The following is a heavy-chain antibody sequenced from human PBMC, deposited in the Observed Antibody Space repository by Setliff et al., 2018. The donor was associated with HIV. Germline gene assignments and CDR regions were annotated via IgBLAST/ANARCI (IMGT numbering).Heavy chain of an antibody. D-gene: IGHD2-15*01. CDR2: IYPSGGNA. CDR1: GYTFTDYY. V-gene: IGHV1-46*01. Sequence: GASVKVSCKASGYTFTDYYVHWVRQAPGQGLGWMGVIYPSGGNANYAQKFQGRVTMTRDTSTSTVYMEVNSLRSEDTAVYYCAREAHGGNPWGDYWGQGTLVTVSS. J-gene: IGHJ4*02. CDR3: AREAHGGNPWGDY.